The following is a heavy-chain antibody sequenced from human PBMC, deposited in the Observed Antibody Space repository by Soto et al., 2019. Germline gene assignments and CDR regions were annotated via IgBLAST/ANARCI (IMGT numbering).Heavy chain of an antibody. D-gene: IGHD3-9*01. CDR3: ARGIAYDILTGYSPFDY. J-gene: IGHJ4*02. Sequence: SVKVSCKAAGGTFSSYTISWVRQAPGQGLEWMGRIIPILGIANYAQKFQGRVTITADKSTSTAYMELSSLRSEDTAVYYCARGIAYDILTGYSPFDYWGQGTLVTVSS. CDR2: IIPILGIA. V-gene: IGHV1-69*02. CDR1: GGTFSSYT.